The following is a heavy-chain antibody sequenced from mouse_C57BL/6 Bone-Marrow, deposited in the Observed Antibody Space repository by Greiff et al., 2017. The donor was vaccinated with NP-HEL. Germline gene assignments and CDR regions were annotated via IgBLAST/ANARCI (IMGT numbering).Heavy chain of an antibody. CDR2: IHPNSGST. CDR1: GYTFTSYW. J-gene: IGHJ4*01. Sequence: QVQLKQPGAELVKPGASVKLSCKASGYTFTSYWMHWVKQRPGQGLEWIGMIHPNSGSTNYNEKFKSKATLTVDKSSSTAYMQLSSLTSEDSAVYYCARPGFYYSKGGYYAMDYWGQGTSVTVSS. V-gene: IGHV1-64*01. D-gene: IGHD2-5*01. CDR3: ARPGFYYSKGGYYAMDY.